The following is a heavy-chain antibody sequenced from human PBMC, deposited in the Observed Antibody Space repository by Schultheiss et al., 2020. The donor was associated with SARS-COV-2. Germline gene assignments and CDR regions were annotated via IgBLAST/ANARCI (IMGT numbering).Heavy chain of an antibody. J-gene: IGHJ5*02. CDR3: ARNRRIKVEVVATNWFDP. V-gene: IGHV1-18*01. CDR1: GYTFTSYG. D-gene: IGHD2-15*01. Sequence: GESLKISCKASGYTFTSYGISWVRQAPGQGLEWMGWISAYNGNTNYAQKFQGRVTMTRDTSTSTVYMELSSLRSEDTAVYYCARNRRIKVEVVATNWFDPWGQGTLVTVSS. CDR2: ISAYNGNT.